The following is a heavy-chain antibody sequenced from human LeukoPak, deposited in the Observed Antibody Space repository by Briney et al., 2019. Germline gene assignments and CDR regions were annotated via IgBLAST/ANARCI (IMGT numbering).Heavy chain of an antibody. V-gene: IGHV3-23*01. J-gene: IGHJ4*02. CDR2: ISGSGGST. CDR3: AKDPIYRSIGQGYFDY. Sequence: GGSLRLSCAASGFTFSSYGMSWVRQAPGKGLEWVSAISGSGGSTYYADSVKGRFTISRDNSKNTLYLQMNSLRAEDTAVYYCAKDPIYRSIGQGYFDYWGQGTLVTVSS. D-gene: IGHD3-16*02. CDR1: GFTFSSYG.